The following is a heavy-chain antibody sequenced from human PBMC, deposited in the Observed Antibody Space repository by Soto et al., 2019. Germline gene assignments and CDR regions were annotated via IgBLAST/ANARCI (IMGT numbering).Heavy chain of an antibody. CDR2: IYYSGST. CDR3: ARALFAYGDGGNWFDP. J-gene: IGHJ5*02. D-gene: IGHD4-17*01. V-gene: IGHV4-31*03. CDR1: GGSISSGRYY. Sequence: SETLSLTCTVSGGSISSGRYYWTWIRQHPGKGLEWIGYIYYSGSTYYNRSLTCRVPLSVDTSKNHSSLKLRSVTAGDTAVSSCARALFAYGDGGNWFDPWGQGTLVTVSS.